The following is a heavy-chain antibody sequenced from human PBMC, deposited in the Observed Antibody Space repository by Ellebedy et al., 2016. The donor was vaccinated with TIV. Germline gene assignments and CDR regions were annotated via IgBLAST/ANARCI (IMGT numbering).Heavy chain of an antibody. CDR1: GGTFSSYA. CDR2: IIPIFGTA. Sequence: SVKVSXXAFGGTFSSYAISWVRQAPGQGLEWMGGIIPIFGTANYAQKFQGRVTITADESTSTAYMELSSLRSEDTAVYYCATGATPSQLVQGPKNYYYYGMDVWGQGTTVTVSS. V-gene: IGHV1-69*13. D-gene: IGHD6-6*01. CDR3: ATGATPSQLVQGPKNYYYYGMDV. J-gene: IGHJ6*02.